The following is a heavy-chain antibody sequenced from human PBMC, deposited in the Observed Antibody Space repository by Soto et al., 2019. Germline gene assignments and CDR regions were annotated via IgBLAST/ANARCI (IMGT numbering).Heavy chain of an antibody. CDR1: GGTFSSYA. Sequence: QVQLVQSGAEVKKPGSSVKVSCKASGGTFSSYAISWVRQAPGQGLEWMGGIIPIFGTANYAQKFQGRVTTTADESTSTAYMELRSLRSEDTAVDYCATSGCGGYYYYYGMDVWGQGTTVTVSS. J-gene: IGHJ6*02. CDR3: ATSGCGGYYYYYGMDV. CDR2: IIPIFGTA. D-gene: IGHD3-10*01. V-gene: IGHV1-69*12.